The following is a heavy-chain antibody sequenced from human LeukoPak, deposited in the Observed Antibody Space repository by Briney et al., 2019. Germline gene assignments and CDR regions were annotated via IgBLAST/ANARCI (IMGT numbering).Heavy chain of an antibody. CDR3: ARAMSTFGGVRNYFDS. CDR1: GFTFSGHN. Sequence: GGSLRLPCAASGFTFSGHNMNWVRQAPGKGLEWISFVSISSGTIYYADSVNGRFRISRDNAKSSLDLEMNSLRAEDTAVYYCARAMSTFGGVRNYFDSWGQGTLVTVSS. V-gene: IGHV3-48*04. D-gene: IGHD3-16*01. CDR2: VSISSGTI. J-gene: IGHJ4*02.